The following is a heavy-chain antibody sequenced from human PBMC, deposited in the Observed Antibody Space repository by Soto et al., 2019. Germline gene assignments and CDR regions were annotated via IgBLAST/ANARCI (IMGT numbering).Heavy chain of an antibody. CDR1: RFTLGGYS. CDR2: ISDSGSRM. Sequence: EVQLVESGGGLVQPGGSLRLSCVDSRFTLGGYSMNWVRQAPGKGLEWVSYISDSGSRMYYADSVKGRFTISRDSAKNSLYLQMNSLRAEDTAVYYCAPQGVGATGYLYWGQGTLVTVSS. CDR3: APQGVGATGYLY. D-gene: IGHD1-26*01. J-gene: IGHJ4*02. V-gene: IGHV3-48*01.